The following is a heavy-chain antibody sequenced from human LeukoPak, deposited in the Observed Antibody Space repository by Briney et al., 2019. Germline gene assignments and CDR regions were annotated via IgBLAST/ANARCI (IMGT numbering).Heavy chain of an antibody. CDR1: GYTFTSYG. V-gene: IGHV1-18*01. D-gene: IGHD2-2*01. J-gene: IGHJ6*02. Sequence: GASVKVSCKASGYTFTSYGISWVRQAPGQGLEWMGWISAYNGNTNYAQKLQGRVTMTTDTSTSTAYMELRSLRSDDTAVYYCARDRGIVVVPAAPESYYYYGMDVWGQGTTVTVSS. CDR3: ARDRGIVVVPAAPESYYYYGMDV. CDR2: ISAYNGNT.